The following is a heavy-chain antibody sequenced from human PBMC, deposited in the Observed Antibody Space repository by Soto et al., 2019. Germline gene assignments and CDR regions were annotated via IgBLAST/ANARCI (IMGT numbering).Heavy chain of an antibody. Sequence: ETLSLTCTVSGGSVSSNSYYWGWIRQPPGKGLEWIGSIYYSVSTYYNPSLKSRVTISVDTSKNQFSLKLSSVTAADTAVYYCARHYGGNCFDYWGQGTLVTVSS. V-gene: IGHV4-39*01. J-gene: IGHJ4*02. CDR2: IYYSVST. CDR3: ARHYGGNCFDY. D-gene: IGHD2-15*01. CDR1: GGSVSSNSYY.